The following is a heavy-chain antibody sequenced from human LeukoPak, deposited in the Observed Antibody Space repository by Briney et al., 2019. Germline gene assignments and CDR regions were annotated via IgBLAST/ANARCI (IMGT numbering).Heavy chain of an antibody. CDR2: INPNSGST. CDR1: GYTFTGYY. D-gene: IGHD3-10*01. CDR3: ARDAITMVRGVIKFPFDP. V-gene: IGHV1-2*02. J-gene: IGHJ5*02. Sequence: GASVKVSCKASGYTFTGYYMHWVRQAPGQGLEWMGWINPNSGSTNYAQKFQGRVTMTRDTSISTAYMELRSLRSDDTAVYYCARDAITMVRGVIKFPFDPWGQGTLVTVSS.